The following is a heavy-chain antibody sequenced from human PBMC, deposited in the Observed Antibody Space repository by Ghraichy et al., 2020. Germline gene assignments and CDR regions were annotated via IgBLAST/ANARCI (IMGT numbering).Heavy chain of an antibody. CDR2: IDWDDDK. CDR3: ALIPRYYDFWSCYYDYYYGMDV. CDR1: GFSLSTSGMC. V-gene: IGHV2-70*01. J-gene: IGHJ6*02. Sequence: PTLVKPTQTLTLTCTFSGFSLSTSGMCVSWIRQPPGKALEWLALIDWDDDKYYSTSLKTRLTISKDTSKNQVVLTMTDMDPVDTATYYCALIPRYYDFWSCYYDYYYGMDVWGQGTTVTVSS. D-gene: IGHD3-3*01.